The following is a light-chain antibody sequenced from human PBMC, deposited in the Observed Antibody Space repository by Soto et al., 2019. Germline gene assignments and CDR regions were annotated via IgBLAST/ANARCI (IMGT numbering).Light chain of an antibody. J-gene: IGLJ2*01. Sequence: QSVLTQPPSASGTPGQRVTISCSGSSSNIGINTVNWYQQLPGTAPKLLIHGDTTRPSGVPDRFSGSKSGTSASLAITGLQAEDEADYYCLSYDSRLSGSVFGGGTQLTVL. V-gene: IGLV1-44*01. CDR2: GDT. CDR1: SSNIGINT. CDR3: LSYDSRLSGSV.